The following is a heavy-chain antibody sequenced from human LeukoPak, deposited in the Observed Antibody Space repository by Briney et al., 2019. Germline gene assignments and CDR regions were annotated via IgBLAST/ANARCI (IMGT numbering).Heavy chain of an antibody. CDR2: IYYSGST. Sequence: SETLSLTCTVSGGSISSYYWSWIRQPPGKGLEWIGYIYYSGSTNYNPSLKSRVTISVDTSKNQFSLKLSSVTAADTAVYYCAREDGTAMDNAFDIWGQGTMVTVSS. J-gene: IGHJ3*02. V-gene: IGHV4-59*01. CDR1: GGSISSYY. CDR3: AREDGTAMDNAFDI. D-gene: IGHD5-18*01.